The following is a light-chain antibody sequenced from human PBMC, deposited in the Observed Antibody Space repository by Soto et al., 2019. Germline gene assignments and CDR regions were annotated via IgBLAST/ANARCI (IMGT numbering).Light chain of an antibody. CDR2: GAS. Sequence: EIVLTQSPGTLSLSPGERATLSCRASQSVSSRLAWYQHKPGQAPRLLIYGASTRATGIPVRFSGSGSGAEFTLTISSLQSEDFAVYYCQQYNKWPPYTFGQGTKVDIK. J-gene: IGKJ2*01. CDR3: QQYNKWPPYT. V-gene: IGKV3-15*01. CDR1: QSVSSR.